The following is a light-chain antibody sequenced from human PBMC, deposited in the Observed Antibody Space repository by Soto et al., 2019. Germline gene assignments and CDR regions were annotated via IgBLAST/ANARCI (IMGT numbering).Light chain of an antibody. Sequence: QSVLTQPPSASGTPGQRVTISCSGSSCNIGSNYVYWYQQLPGTAPKLLIYRNNQRPSGVPDRFSGSKSGTSASLAISGLRSEDEADYYCAAWDDSLSGLRVFGGGTKLTVL. V-gene: IGLV1-47*01. J-gene: IGLJ2*01. CDR2: RNN. CDR3: AAWDDSLSGLRV. CDR1: SCNIGSNY.